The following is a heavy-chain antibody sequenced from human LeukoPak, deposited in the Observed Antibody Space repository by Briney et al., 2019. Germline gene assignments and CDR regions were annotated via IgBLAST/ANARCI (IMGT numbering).Heavy chain of an antibody. V-gene: IGHV3-48*03. CDR2: ITSSGRDT. CDR3: ANGGIYSGTYYYYMDV. Sequence: SGGSLRLSCAASGFSFSSYEMNWVRQAPGKGLEWVSHITSSGRDTYYADSVKGRFTISRDNAKNSLYLQMNSLRDEDTAVYYCANGGIYSGTYYYYMDVWGKGTTV. CDR1: GFSFSSYE. J-gene: IGHJ6*03. D-gene: IGHD1-26*01.